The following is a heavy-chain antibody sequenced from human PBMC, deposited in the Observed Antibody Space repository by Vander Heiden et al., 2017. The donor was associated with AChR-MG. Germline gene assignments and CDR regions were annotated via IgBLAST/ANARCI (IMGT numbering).Heavy chain of an antibody. Sequence: QVQLVESGGGVVQPGRSLRLSCAASGFTFSSYGMHWVRQAPGKGLEGVAVIWYDGSNKYYADSGKCRFTISRDNSKNTLYLKMNSLRAEETAVYYCARLSMTPRYYYYGMDVWFQGSTVTDSS. D-gene: IGHD2-15*01. V-gene: IGHV3-33*01. J-gene: IGHJ6*02. CDR1: GFTFSSYG. CDR2: IWYDGSNK. CDR3: ARLSMTPRYYYYGMDV.